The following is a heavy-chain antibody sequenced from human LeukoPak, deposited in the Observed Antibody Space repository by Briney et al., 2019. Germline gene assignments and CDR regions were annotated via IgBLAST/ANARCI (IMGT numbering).Heavy chain of an antibody. CDR2: MNPNSGNT. D-gene: IGHD3-3*01. Sequence: ASVKVSCKASGYTFTSYDINWVRQATGQGLEWMGWMNPNSGNTGYAQKFQGRVTMTRNTSISTAYMELSSLRSEDTAVYYCARGIRFVERDYFDYWGQGTLVTVSS. CDR1: GYTFTSYD. J-gene: IGHJ4*02. V-gene: IGHV1-8*01. CDR3: ARGIRFVERDYFDY.